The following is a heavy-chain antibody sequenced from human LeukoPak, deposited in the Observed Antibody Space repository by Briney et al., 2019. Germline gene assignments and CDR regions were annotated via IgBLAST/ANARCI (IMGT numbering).Heavy chain of an antibody. CDR1: GNTFSGYY. J-gene: IGHJ4*02. V-gene: IGHV1-2*02. CDR3: ARDPHYYGDSSDY. D-gene: IGHD4-17*01. CDR2: INPNSGGT. Sequence: ASVKVSCKASGNTFSGYYMHWVRQAPGQGLEWMGWINPNSGGTNYAQKFQGRVTLTRDMSTSTAYMELTRLTSDDTAVYYCARDPHYYGDSSDYWGQGTLVTVSS.